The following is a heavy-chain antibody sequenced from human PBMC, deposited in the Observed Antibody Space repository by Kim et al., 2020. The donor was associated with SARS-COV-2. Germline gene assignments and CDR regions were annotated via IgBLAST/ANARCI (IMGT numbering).Heavy chain of an antibody. V-gene: IGHV3-33*01. D-gene: IGHD2-2*01. Sequence: GGSLRLSCAASGFTFNNYGMHWVRQAPGKGLEWVAVIWYDGSNKYYADSVKGRFTISRDNSKNTLYLQMNSLRAEDTAVYYCASAPSGSSSHYWGQGTLV. CDR3: ASAPSGSSSHY. CDR2: IWYDGSNK. CDR1: GFTFNNYG. J-gene: IGHJ4*02.